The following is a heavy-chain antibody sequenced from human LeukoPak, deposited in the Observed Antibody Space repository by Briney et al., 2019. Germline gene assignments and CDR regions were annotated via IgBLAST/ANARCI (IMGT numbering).Heavy chain of an antibody. Sequence: SETLSLTCAVYGGSFSGYYWSWIRQPPGKGLEWIGEINHSGSTNYNPSLKSRVTISVDTSKNQFSLKLSSVTAADTAVYYCAGERGRQGFSDYLGQGTLGTVSS. V-gene: IGHV4-34*01. CDR2: INHSGST. CDR1: GGSFSGYY. CDR3: AGERGRQGFSDY. J-gene: IGHJ4*02. D-gene: IGHD3-10*01.